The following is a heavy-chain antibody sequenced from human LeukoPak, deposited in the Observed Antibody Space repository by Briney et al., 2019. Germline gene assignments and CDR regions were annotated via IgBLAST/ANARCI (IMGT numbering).Heavy chain of an antibody. CDR2: IRSKAYGGTT. CDR3: TRGRLQLDY. V-gene: IGHV3-49*04. Sequence: GGSLRLSCAASGFTFSSYAMSWVRQAPGKGLEWVGFIRSKAYGGTTEYAASVKGRFTISRDDSKSIAYLQMNSLKTEDTAVYYCTRGRLQLDYWGQGTLVTVSS. D-gene: IGHD5-24*01. J-gene: IGHJ4*02. CDR1: GFTFSSYA.